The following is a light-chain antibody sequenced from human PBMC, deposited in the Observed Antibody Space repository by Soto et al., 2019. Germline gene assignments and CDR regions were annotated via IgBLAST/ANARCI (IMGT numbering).Light chain of an antibody. V-gene: IGKV3-15*01. Sequence: EIVMTQSPATLSVSRGERATLSCRASQSVSSKLAWYQQKPGQAPRLLIHGASTRATGFPARFSGSGSGTDFTLTISSLQSEDFAVYYCQQYNNWPWTFGQGTKVDIK. CDR3: QQYNNWPWT. J-gene: IGKJ1*01. CDR1: QSVSSK. CDR2: GAS.